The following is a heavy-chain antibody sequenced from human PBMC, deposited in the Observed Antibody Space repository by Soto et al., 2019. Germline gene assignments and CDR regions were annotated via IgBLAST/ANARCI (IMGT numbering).Heavy chain of an antibody. CDR2: ISPRSGGT. Sequence: AQLVQSGAEVKNPGASVKVSCEASGYTFIDHYMHWVRQTPRPRFEWMGSISPRSGGTNFAQKFQGLFTMTWDTSLNTAYMELSSLMSEDTAVYYCARPPGYIINSYCFDLWGQGTLVTVSS. J-gene: IGHJ4*02. D-gene: IGHD2-2*02. CDR1: GYTFIDHY. V-gene: IGHV1-2*02. CDR3: ARPPGYIINSYCFDL.